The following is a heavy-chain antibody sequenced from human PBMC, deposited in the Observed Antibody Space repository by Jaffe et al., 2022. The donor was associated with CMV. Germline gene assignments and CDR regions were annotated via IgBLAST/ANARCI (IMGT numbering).Heavy chain of an antibody. Sequence: QVQLQESGPGLVKPSETLSLTCTVSGGSISSYYWSWIRQPPGKGLEWIGYIYYSGSTNYNPSLKSRVTISVDTSKNQFSLKLSSVTAADTAVYYCARDKLAVAGKQPKNYYYYYGMDVWGQGTTVTVSS. CDR1: GGSISSYY. J-gene: IGHJ6*02. D-gene: IGHD6-19*01. CDR3: ARDKLAVAGKQPKNYYYYYGMDV. CDR2: IYYSGST. V-gene: IGHV4-59*01.